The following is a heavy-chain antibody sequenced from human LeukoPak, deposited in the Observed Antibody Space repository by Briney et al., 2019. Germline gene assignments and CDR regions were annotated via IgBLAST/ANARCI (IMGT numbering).Heavy chain of an antibody. CDR2: IYYSGST. CDR3: ARQDGSGGFDP. V-gene: IGHV4-59*08. Sequence: PSETLSLTCTVSGGSISSYYWSWIRQPPGKGLEWIGYIYYSGSTNYNPSLKSRVTISVDTSKNQFSLKLSSVTAADTAVYYCARQDGSGGFDPWGQGTLVTVSS. CDR1: GGSISSYY. D-gene: IGHD3-10*01. J-gene: IGHJ5*02.